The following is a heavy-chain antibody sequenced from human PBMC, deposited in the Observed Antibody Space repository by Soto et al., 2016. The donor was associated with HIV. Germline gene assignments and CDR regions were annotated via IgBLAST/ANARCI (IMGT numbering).Heavy chain of an antibody. V-gene: IGHV1-18*01. Sequence: QVQLVQSGAEVKKPGASVKVSCKASGYTFTAYGISWVRQAPGQGLEWMGWISAYNGDTNYAQKFQGRVTMTRDTSISTAYMELSRLRSDDTAVYYCARGSDMIVVGPVDYWGQGTLVTVSS. CDR2: ISAYNGDT. CDR1: GYTFTAYG. CDR3: ARGSDMIVVGPVDY. D-gene: IGHD3-22*01. J-gene: IGHJ4*02.